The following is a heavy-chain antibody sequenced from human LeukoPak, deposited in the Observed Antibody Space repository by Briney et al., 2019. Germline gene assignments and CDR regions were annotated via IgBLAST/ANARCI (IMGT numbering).Heavy chain of an antibody. V-gene: IGHV3-21*01. CDR3: ARDIGPRPGSYYYDSSDGIDY. Sequence: GGSLRLSCAASGFTFSSYSMNWVRQAPGKGLEWGSSISSSSSYIYYADSVKGRFNISRDNAKNSLYLQMNSLRAEDTAVYYCARDIGPRPGSYYYDSSDGIDYWGQGTLVTVSS. D-gene: IGHD3-22*01. J-gene: IGHJ4*02. CDR2: ISSSSSYI. CDR1: GFTFSSYS.